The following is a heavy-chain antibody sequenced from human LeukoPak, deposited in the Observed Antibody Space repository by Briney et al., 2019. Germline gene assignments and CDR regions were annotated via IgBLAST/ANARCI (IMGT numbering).Heavy chain of an antibody. CDR3: AKGSVPYYYDSXGYPDY. CDR1: GFTFSSYA. D-gene: IGHD3-22*01. V-gene: IGHV3-23*01. CDR2: ISGSGGST. Sequence: GGSLRLSCAASGFTFSSYAMSWVRQAPGKGLEWVSAISGSGGSTYYADSVKGRFTISRDNSKNTLYLQMNSLRAEDTAVYYCAKGSVPYYYDSXGYPDYWGQGALVTVSS. J-gene: IGHJ4*02.